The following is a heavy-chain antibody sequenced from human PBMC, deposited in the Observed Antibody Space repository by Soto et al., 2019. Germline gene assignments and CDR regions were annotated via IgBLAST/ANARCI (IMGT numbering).Heavy chain of an antibody. J-gene: IGHJ6*02. CDR2: MYNTGST. V-gene: IGHV4-59*01. D-gene: IGHD2-21*02. CDR1: GCSISSYY. Sequence: QVRLQESGPGLLKPSETLSLTCTGSGCSISSYYWSWIRQPPGKGLELIGYMYNTGSTIYNPSFKSLVTLAVDTSKNQFSLKMNFVPSADTAVYYCARDIWGYCGVDCYPLDGCGQGTTATVSS. CDR3: ARDIWGYCGVDCYPLDG.